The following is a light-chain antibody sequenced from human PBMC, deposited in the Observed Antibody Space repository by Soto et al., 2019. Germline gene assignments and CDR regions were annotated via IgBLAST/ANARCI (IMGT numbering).Light chain of an antibody. Sequence: DIQMTQSPSTLSSCVGDIVTITCRASQSISSWLAWYQQKPGKAPNLLIYDASNLVSGVPSRFSGSGSGTEFTLTISSLQPDDFATYYCQQYNYYSWTFGQGTKVDIK. CDR3: QQYNYYSWT. V-gene: IGKV1-5*01. CDR2: DAS. J-gene: IGKJ1*01. CDR1: QSISSW.